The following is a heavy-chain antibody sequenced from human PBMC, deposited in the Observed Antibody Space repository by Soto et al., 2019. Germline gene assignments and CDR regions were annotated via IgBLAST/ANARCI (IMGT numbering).Heavy chain of an antibody. CDR3: ARGGYCNGSACRGAFYYFRYGMDV. CDR1: GGSISYYY. D-gene: IGHD3-10*02. CDR2: MYYSGGS. Sequence: SETLSLTCTVSGGSISYYYWSWIRQPPGKGLEWIGYMYYSGGSNYNPSLNSRVTISVDTSKNQFSLKLTSVTAADTAVYHCARGGYCNGSACRGAFYYFRYGMDVWGQGTTVTVSS. V-gene: IGHV4-59*01. J-gene: IGHJ6*02.